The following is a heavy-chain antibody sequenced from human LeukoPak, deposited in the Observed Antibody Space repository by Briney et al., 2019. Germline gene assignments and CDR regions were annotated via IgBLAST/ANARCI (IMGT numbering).Heavy chain of an antibody. CDR2: INHLGSA. V-gene: IGHV4-38-2*02. CDR3: ARAQPAQYCNSTSCYAAFDI. D-gene: IGHD2-2*01. J-gene: IGHJ3*02. CDR1: GYSITSTSF. Sequence: PSETLSLTCSVSGYSITSTSFWAWIRQTPGKGLEWIGSINHLGSAYYNPSLESRVTISVDTSKNHFSLNLKSVTAADTAVYYCARAQPAQYCNSTSCYAAFDIWGQGTLVTVSS.